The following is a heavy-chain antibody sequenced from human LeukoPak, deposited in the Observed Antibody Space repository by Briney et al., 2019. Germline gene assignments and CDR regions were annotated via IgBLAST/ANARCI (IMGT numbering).Heavy chain of an antibody. D-gene: IGHD3-22*01. Sequence: SETLSLTCTVSGGSISSYYWGWIRQPPGKGLEWIGSIYHSGSTYYNPSLKSRVTISVDTSKNQFSLKLSSVTAADTAVYYCARLDYYDSSGYSYAFDIWGQGTMVTVSS. CDR2: IYHSGST. CDR3: ARLDYYDSSGYSYAFDI. J-gene: IGHJ3*02. CDR1: GGSISSYY. V-gene: IGHV4-38-2*02.